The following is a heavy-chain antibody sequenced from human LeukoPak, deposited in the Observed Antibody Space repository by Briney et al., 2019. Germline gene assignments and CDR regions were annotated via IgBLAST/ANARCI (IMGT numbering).Heavy chain of an antibody. CDR1: GYTFTSYW. CDR3: ARQADSSGWYDY. J-gene: IGHJ4*02. D-gene: IGHD6-19*01. V-gene: IGHV5-51*01. Sequence: GESLKISCKGSGYTFTSYWIGWVRQMPGKGLEWMGIIHPGDSDTRYSPSFQGQVTISADKSISSAYLQWSSLKASDTAMYYCARQADSSGWYDYWGQGTLVTVSS. CDR2: IHPGDSDT.